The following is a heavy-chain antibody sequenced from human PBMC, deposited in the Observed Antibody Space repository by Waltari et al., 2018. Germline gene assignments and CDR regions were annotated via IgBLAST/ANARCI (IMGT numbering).Heavy chain of an antibody. CDR2: RWNVGTT. CDR1: GFSYSAYG. CDR3: ARAEGWLQSDYFDY. D-gene: IGHD5-12*01. V-gene: IGHV3-33*01. J-gene: IGHJ4*02. Sequence: QVQLVESGGGVVQPGGSLRLSCAASGFSYSAYGFHWVGQDPGKGLEWVAVRWNVGTTYYSDSVKGRFTVSRDNSRSTVFLQMNSLGAEDTARYYCARAEGWLQSDYFDYWGQGALVTVSS.